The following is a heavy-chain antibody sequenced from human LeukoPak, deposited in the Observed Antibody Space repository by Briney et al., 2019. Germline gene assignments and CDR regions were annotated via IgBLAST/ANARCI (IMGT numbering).Heavy chain of an antibody. D-gene: IGHD6-25*01. Sequence: SETLSLTCTVSGGSFSSYYWTWIRQPPGKGLEWIGYIFYSGSTNYSPSLKSRVTMALDTSKNQFSLKLNSVTAADTAVYYCARGRLAAAPYFDYWGQGTLVTVSS. V-gene: IGHV4-59*01. J-gene: IGHJ4*02. CDR2: IFYSGST. CDR1: GGSFSSYY. CDR3: ARGRLAAAPYFDY.